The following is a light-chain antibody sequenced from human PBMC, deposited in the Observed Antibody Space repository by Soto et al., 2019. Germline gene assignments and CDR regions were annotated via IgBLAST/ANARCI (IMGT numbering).Light chain of an antibody. J-gene: IGLJ2*01. CDR1: SSNVGFNA. V-gene: IGLV1-44*01. CDR2: GNS. CDR3: AAWDDSLNGHVV. Sequence: QTVVTQPPSASGAPGQRVTLSCIGGSSNVGFNAVNWYQQLPGAAPKLLIHGNSQRPSGVPDRFSGSKSGTSASLAISGLQSEDEADYYCAAWDDSLNGHVVFGGGTKLTVL.